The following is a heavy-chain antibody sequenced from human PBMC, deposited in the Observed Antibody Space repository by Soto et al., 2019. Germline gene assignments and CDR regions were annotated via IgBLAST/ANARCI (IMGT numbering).Heavy chain of an antibody. CDR2: INHSGST. CDR1: GGYFSGYY. V-gene: IGHV4-34*01. J-gene: IGHJ4*02. CDR3: ARDVVVVAATLLRYFDY. Sequence: SETLSLTCAVYGGYFSGYYWSWIRQPPGKGLEWIGEINHSGSTNYNPSLKSRVTISVDTSKNQFSLKLSSVTAADTAVYYCARDVVVVAATLLRYFDYWGQGTLVTVSS. D-gene: IGHD2-15*01.